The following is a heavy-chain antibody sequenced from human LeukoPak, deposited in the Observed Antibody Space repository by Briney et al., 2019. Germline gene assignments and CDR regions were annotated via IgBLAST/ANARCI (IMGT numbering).Heavy chain of an antibody. J-gene: IGHJ4*02. CDR3: ARGGKDCSSTSCYSYYFDY. CDR2: IYYRGST. D-gene: IGHD2-2*01. CDR1: GGSISSSSYY. V-gene: IGHV4-39*07. Sequence: SETLSLTCTVSGGSISSSSYYWGWIRQPPGKGLEWIANIYYRGSTSYNPSVKSRVTISVDTSKNQFSLKLSSVTAADAAVYYCARGGKDCSSTSCYSYYFDYWGQGTLVTVSS.